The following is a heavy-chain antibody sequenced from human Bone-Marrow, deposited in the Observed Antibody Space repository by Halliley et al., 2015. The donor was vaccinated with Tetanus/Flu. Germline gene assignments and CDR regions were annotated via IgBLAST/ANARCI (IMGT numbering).Heavy chain of an antibody. Sequence: YIYYKGNTNSTPPLKSRVTISVDTSKNQFSLMLSSVAAADTAVYYCAGPYGSGSLDYYYGMDVWGQGPTVTFS. CDR2: IYYKGNT. D-gene: IGHD3-10*01. V-gene: IGHV4-61*07. J-gene: IGHJ6*02. CDR3: AGPYGSGSLDYYYGMDV.